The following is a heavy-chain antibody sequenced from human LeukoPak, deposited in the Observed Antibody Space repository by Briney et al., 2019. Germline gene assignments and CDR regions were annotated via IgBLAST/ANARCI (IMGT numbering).Heavy chain of an antibody. CDR2: IYGSGDNI. J-gene: IGHJ4*02. Sequence: GGSLRLSCAASGFTFSSYAMKWVRQAPGKGLEWVSVIYGSGDNIHYADSVKGRFTISRDNSKNTLYLEVNGLRADDTAVYYCAREQNIRGVIIIVDSWGQGTLVTVSS. V-gene: IGHV3-23*01. CDR1: GFTFSSYA. D-gene: IGHD3-10*01. CDR3: AREQNIRGVIIIVDS.